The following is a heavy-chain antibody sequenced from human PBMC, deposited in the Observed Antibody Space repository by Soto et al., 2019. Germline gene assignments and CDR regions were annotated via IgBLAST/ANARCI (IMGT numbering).Heavy chain of an antibody. CDR2: ITAYNGIT. Sequence: QVPLVQSGAEMKKPGASVRVSCKASGYTFTGYAMSWVRLAPGQGLEWMGSITAYNGITTYAQKFQDRVTMTTDTATNTAYMDLRSLTSDDTAGYYCARGAGPTTYWGQGTLVTVSS. CDR3: ARGAGPTTY. J-gene: IGHJ4*02. CDR1: GYTFTGYA. D-gene: IGHD1-26*01. V-gene: IGHV1-18*01.